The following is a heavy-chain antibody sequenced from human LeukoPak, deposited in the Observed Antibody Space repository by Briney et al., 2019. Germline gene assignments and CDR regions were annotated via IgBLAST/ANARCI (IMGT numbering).Heavy chain of an antibody. J-gene: IGHJ4*02. CDR2: IIPIFGTA. CDR1: GGTFSSYA. D-gene: IGHD3-22*01. V-gene: IGHV1-69*05. CDR3: ARGGYYYDSSGYYSLGY. Sequence: ASVKVSCKASGGTFSSYAISWVRQAPGQGLEWMGGIIPIFGTANYAQKFQGRVTITTDESTSTAYMELSSLRSEDTAVYYCARGGYYYDSSGYYSLGYWGQGTLVTVSS.